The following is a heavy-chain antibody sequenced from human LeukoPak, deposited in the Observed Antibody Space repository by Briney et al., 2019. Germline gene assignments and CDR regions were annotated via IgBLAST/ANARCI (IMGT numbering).Heavy chain of an antibody. V-gene: IGHV3-21*01. CDR2: ISSSSSHI. D-gene: IGHD4-17*01. CDR3: ARDSLAPHGATEH. Sequence: GGSLRLSCAASGFTFSSHSMNWVRQAPGKGLEWVSSISSSSSHIYYADSVKGRFTISRDNAKNSLYLQMNSLRAEDTAVYYCARDSLAPHGATEHWGQGTLVTVSS. J-gene: IGHJ4*02. CDR1: GFTFSSHS.